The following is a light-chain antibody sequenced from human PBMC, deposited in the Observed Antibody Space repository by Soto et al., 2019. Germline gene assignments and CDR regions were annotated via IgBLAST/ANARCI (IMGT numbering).Light chain of an antibody. CDR1: QIISNY. Sequence: DIQMTQSPSSLSASVGDRVTITCRASQIISNYLNWYQQKPGKAPELLIYAASSLQSGVPSRFSGSGSGTDFTLTSSSLQPEDFATYYCQQSYTTPINFGPGTKVDIK. J-gene: IGKJ3*01. CDR3: QQSYTTPIN. CDR2: AAS. V-gene: IGKV1-39*01.